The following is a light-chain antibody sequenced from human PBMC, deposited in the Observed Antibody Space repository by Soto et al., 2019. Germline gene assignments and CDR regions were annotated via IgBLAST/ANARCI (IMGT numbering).Light chain of an antibody. CDR3: QQYNGYPLT. CDR1: QSISTL. V-gene: IGKV1-5*03. Sequence: DIQMTQSPSTLSASVGDRVTITCRASQSISTLLAWYQQKPGRAPTLLIYKASTLESGVPSRFSASGSGREFSLTISSLQPDDSATYYCQQYNGYPLTFGQGTRLEIK. J-gene: IGKJ5*01. CDR2: KAS.